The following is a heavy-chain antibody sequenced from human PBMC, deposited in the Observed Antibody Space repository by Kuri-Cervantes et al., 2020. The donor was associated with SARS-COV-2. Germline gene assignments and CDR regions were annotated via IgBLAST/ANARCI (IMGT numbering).Heavy chain of an antibody. CDR1: GFTFSSYA. CDR2: ISGSGGKT. Sequence: GESLKISCAASGFTFSSYAMSWVRQAPGKGLEWVSAISGSGGKTYYADSVKGRFTISRDNSKNTLYLQMNSLRAEDTAVYYCAKHMTTVTTYAHNVDGFDIWGQGTMVTVSS. D-gene: IGHD4-17*01. V-gene: IGHV3-23*01. CDR3: AKHMTTVTTYAHNVDGFDI. J-gene: IGHJ3*02.